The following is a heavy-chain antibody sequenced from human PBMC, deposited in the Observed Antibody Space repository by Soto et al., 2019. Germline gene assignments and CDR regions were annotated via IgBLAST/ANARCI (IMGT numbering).Heavy chain of an antibody. J-gene: IGHJ4*02. CDR2: IYSVGST. D-gene: IGHD6-13*01. Sequence: EVQLVESGGGLVQPGGSLRLSCEASGFTVSSNYMSWVRLAPGKGLEWVSIIYSVGSTYYADSVKGRFTISRDNSKNTLDLQMNSLGAEDTAVYYCAGGPRAGAGAYWGQGTLVTVSS. CDR3: AGGPRAGAGAY. V-gene: IGHV3-66*01. CDR1: GFTVSSNY.